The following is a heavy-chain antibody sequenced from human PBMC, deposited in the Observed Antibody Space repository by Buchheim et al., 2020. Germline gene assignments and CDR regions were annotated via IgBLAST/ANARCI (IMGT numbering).Heavy chain of an antibody. V-gene: IGHV3-33*01. D-gene: IGHD3-22*01. Sequence: QVQLVESGGGVVQPGRSLRLSCAASGFTFSSYGMHWVRQAPGKGLEWVAVIWYDRSNKYYADSVKGRFTISRDNSKNTLYLQMNSLRAEDTAVYYCARDRASYYDSSGLDYWGQGTL. CDR3: ARDRASYYDSSGLDY. CDR2: IWYDRSNK. CDR1: GFTFSSYG. J-gene: IGHJ4*02.